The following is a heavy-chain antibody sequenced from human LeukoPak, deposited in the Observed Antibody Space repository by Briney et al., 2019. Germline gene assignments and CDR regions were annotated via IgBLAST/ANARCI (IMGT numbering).Heavy chain of an antibody. Sequence: GGSLRLSCAASGFTFSSYGMHWVRQAPGKGREWVAVIWYDGSNKNYADSVKGRFTISRDNSKNTLYLQMNSLRAEDTAVFYCARDVIPSSAPSYYFDYWGQGTLVTVSS. CDR1: GFTFSSYG. CDR2: IWYDGSNK. CDR3: ARDVIPSSAPSYYFDY. D-gene: IGHD3-16*02. J-gene: IGHJ4*02. V-gene: IGHV3-33*01.